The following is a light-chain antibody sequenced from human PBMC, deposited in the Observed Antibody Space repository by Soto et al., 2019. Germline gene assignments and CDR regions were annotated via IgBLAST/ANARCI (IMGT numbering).Light chain of an antibody. CDR2: DTS. CDR3: QQRSNWPPEIT. V-gene: IGKV3-11*01. CDR1: QSVSIY. J-gene: IGKJ5*01. Sequence: EILLTQSPGTLSLSPGERATLSCRASQSVSIYLDWYQQKPGKAPRLLIYDTSNRATGIPARFSGSGSGTGFTLTISSLEPEDFAVYYCQQRSNWPPEITFGHGTRLEIK.